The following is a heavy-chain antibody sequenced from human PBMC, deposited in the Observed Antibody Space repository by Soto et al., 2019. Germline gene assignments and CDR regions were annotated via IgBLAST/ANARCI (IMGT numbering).Heavy chain of an antibody. CDR3: ARLTGCFRLLLDY. D-gene: IGHD6-25*01. V-gene: IGHV1-18*01. CDR2: IRAFNENT. J-gene: IGHJ4*02. CDR1: GYTFHNYG. Sequence: ASVKVSCKVSGYTFHNYGVNWVRQAPGQGLECMGRIRAFNENTHYAQNFEGRVTMTTDTSTSTAYMELRSLRSDDTAIYYCARLTGCFRLLLDYWGQGTQVTVSS.